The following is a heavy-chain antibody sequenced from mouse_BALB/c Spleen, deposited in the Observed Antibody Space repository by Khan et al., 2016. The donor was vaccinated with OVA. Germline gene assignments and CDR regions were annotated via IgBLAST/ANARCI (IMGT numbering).Heavy chain of an antibody. CDR2: IWGGGST. CDR3: AKGVWYYYFALDY. CDR1: GFSLTDYG. V-gene: IGHV2-6-5*01. Sequence: VKLLESGPGLVAPSQSLSITCTVSGFSLTDYGVSWIRQPPGKGLEWLGVIWGGGSTYYNSALKSRLSISKDNSKSQVLLKMSSLQTDDTAMYYCAKGVWYYYFALDYWGQGTSVTVSS. D-gene: IGHD1-1*02. J-gene: IGHJ4*01.